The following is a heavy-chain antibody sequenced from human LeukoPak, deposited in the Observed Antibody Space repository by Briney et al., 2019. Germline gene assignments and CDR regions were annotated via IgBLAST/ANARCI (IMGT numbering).Heavy chain of an antibody. CDR1: GGSISSGSYY. D-gene: IGHD6-13*01. V-gene: IGHV4-61*02. J-gene: IGHJ5*02. Sequence: SQTLSLTCTVSGGSISSGSYYWSWIRQPAGKGLEWIGRIYTSGSTNYNPSLKSRVTISVDTSKNQFSLKLSSVTAADTAVYYCARSSFRIAAAGTSFDPWGQGTLVTVSS. CDR2: IYTSGST. CDR3: ARSSFRIAAAGTSFDP.